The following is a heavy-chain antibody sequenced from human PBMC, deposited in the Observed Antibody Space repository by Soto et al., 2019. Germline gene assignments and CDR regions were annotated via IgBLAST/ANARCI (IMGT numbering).Heavy chain of an antibody. CDR1: GYTFTGYY. CDR2: INPNSGGT. V-gene: IGHV1-2*02. J-gene: IGHJ4*02. CDR3: AKDVMYSSSWYYFDY. Sequence: ASVKVSCRASGYTFTGYYMHWVRQAPGQGLEWMGWINPNSGGTNYAQKFQGRVTMTRDTSISTAYMELSRLRSDDTAVYYCAKDVMYSSSWYYFDYWGQGTLVTVSS. D-gene: IGHD6-13*01.